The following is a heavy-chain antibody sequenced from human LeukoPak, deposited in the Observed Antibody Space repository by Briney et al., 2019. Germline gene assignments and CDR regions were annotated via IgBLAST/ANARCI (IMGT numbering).Heavy chain of an antibody. CDR2: ISGSGAYI. Sequence: GGSLRLSCAASGFTFTTYTMNWVRQAPGKGLEWVSSISGSGAYIYYADSVKGRFTISRDNAKNSLYLQMNSLRAEDTAVYYCARLRMATIAFDYWGQGTLVTVSS. D-gene: IGHD5-12*01. CDR1: GFTFTTYT. CDR3: ARLRMATIAFDY. J-gene: IGHJ4*02. V-gene: IGHV3-21*01.